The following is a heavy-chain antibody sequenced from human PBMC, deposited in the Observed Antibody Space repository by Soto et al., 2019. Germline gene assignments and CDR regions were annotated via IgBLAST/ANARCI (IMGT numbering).Heavy chain of an antibody. CDR1: GFSFSDYS. J-gene: IGHJ4*02. CDR2: ISSSSDDI. D-gene: IGHD3-10*01. CDR3: ARVPTGSLVPA. V-gene: IGHV3-48*02. Sequence: QLVESGGGLVYPGGPLRLSCVDSGFSFSDYSMNWVRHAPGKGLQWISYISSSSDDIHYADSVKGRLTVSRGNAKNALFLQMSSLGDDDTAIYYCARVPTGSLVPARGQGTQVTVSS.